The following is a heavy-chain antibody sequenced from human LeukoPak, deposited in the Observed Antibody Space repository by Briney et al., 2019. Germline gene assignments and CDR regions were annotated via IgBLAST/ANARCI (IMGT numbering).Heavy chain of an antibody. V-gene: IGHV4-59*01. CDR1: GGSISSYY. CDR2: IYYSGST. Sequence: SETLSLTCTVSGGSISSYYWGWIRQPPGKGLEWIGYIYYSGSTNYNPSLKSRVTISVDTSKNQFSLNLGSVTAADTAVYYCARVRGSYCDYWGQGTLVTVSS. J-gene: IGHJ4*02. CDR3: ARVRGSYCDY. D-gene: IGHD1-26*01.